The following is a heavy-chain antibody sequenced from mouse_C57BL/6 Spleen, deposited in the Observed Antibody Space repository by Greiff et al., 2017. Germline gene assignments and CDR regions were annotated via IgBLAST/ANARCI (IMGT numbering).Heavy chain of an antibody. D-gene: IGHD4-1*01. CDR1: GYSITSGYY. CDR2: ISYDGSN. CDR3: ARETGTDFDY. V-gene: IGHV3-6*01. J-gene: IGHJ2*01. Sequence: EVQLQESGPGLVKPSQSLSLTCSVTGYSITSGYYWNWIRQFPGNKLEWMGYISYDGSNNYNPSLKNRISITRDTSKNQFFLKLNSVTTEDTATYYCARETGTDFDYWGQGTTLTVSS.